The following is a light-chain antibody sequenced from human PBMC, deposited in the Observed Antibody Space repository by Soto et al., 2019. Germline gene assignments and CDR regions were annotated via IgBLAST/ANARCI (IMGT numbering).Light chain of an antibody. CDR2: DVS. Sequence: QSALTQPASVSGSPEQSITVSCTGSSSDVGGYDYVSWYQQHPGKAPKLMIYDVSNRPSGVSNRFSGSKSDNTASLTISGLQAEDEADYYCSSYTSSSTVVVFGGGTKLTVL. CDR3: SSYTSSSTVVV. V-gene: IGLV2-14*01. CDR1: SSDVGGYDY. J-gene: IGLJ2*01.